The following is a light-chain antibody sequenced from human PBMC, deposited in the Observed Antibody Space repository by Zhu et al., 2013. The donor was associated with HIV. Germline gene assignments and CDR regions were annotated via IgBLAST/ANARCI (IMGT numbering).Light chain of an antibody. CDR2: ATS. CDR3: QQLDSYPRT. CDR1: QGIGNY. V-gene: IGKV1-27*01. J-gene: IGKJ2*01. Sequence: DIQMTQSPSSLSASIGDRVTITCRASQGIGNYLAWYQQRPGKPPKLLISATSTLQSGVPSRFSGSGSGTGFTLTISSLQAEDSATYYCQQLDSYPRTFGQGTKLEIK.